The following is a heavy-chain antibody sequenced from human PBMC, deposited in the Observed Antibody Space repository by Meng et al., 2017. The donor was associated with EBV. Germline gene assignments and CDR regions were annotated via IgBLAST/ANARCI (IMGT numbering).Heavy chain of an antibody. J-gene: IGHJ4*02. V-gene: IGHV3-73*02. CDR3: TRLDGSYIYY. D-gene: IGHD1-26*01. CDR2: IRSKANSYAT. CDR1: GFTFSGSA. Sequence: EVQLVESGGGLVQPGGSLKLSRAASGFTFSGSAMHWVRQASGKGLEWVGRIRSKANSYATAYAASVKGRFTISRDDSKNTAYLQMNSLKTEDTAVYYCTRLDGSYIYYWGQGTLVTVSS.